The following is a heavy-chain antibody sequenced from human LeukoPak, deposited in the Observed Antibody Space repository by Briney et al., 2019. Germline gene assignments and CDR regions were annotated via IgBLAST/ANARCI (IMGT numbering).Heavy chain of an antibody. D-gene: IGHD1-1*01. CDR3: ARQRNWNDHYYYYYMDV. V-gene: IGHV5-51*01. CDR2: IYPGDSDT. Sequence: TGESLKISCKGSGYSFTSYWIGWVRQMPGKGLEWMGIIYPGDSDTRYSPSFQGQVTISADKSISTAYLQWSSLKASDTAMYYCARQRNWNDHYYYYYMDVWGKGTTVTVSS. CDR1: GYSFTSYW. J-gene: IGHJ6*03.